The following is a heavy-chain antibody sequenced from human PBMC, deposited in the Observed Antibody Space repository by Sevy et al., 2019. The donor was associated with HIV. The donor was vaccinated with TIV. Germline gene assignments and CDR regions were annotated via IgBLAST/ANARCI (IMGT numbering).Heavy chain of an antibody. CDR3: ARAAWTAAGTYYYYYYMDV. CDR1: GFTFSSYS. CDR2: ISSSSSYI. Sequence: GGSLRLSCAASGFTFSSYSMNWVRQAPGKGLEWVSSISSSSSYIYYADSVKGRFTISRDNAKNSLYLQMNSLGAEDTAVYYCARAAWTAAGTYYYYYYMDVWGKGTTVTVSS. D-gene: IGHD6-13*01. J-gene: IGHJ6*03. V-gene: IGHV3-21*01.